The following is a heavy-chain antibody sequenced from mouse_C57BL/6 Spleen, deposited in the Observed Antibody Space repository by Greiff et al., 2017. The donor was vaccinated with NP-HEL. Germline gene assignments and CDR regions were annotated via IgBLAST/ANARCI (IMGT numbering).Heavy chain of an antibody. CDR2: IHPNSGST. CDR1: GYTFTSYW. J-gene: IGHJ2*01. D-gene: IGHD6-2*01. V-gene: IGHV1-64*01. CDR3: ARASLGPNYFDY. Sequence: QVQLQQPGAELVKPGASVKLSCKASGYTFTSYWMHWVKQRPGQGLEWIGMIHPNSGSTNYNEKFKSKATLTVDKSSSTAYMQLSSLTSEDSAVYYCARASLGPNYFDYWGQGTTLTVSS.